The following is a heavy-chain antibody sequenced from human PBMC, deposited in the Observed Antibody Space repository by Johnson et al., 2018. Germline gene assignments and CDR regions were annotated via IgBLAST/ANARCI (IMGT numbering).Heavy chain of an antibody. CDR1: GFTFSSYA. D-gene: IGHD2-8*01. V-gene: IGHV3-30-3*01. J-gene: IGHJ1*01. CDR3: ARDPSVGLGVFQH. Sequence: QVQLVQSGGGVVQPGRSLRLSCAASGFTFSSYAMHWVRQAPGKGLEWVAVISYDGSNKYYADSVKGRFTISRDKSKNTLYLQMNSLRAEDTAVDYRARDPSVGLGVFQHWGQGTLVTVSA. CDR2: ISYDGSNK.